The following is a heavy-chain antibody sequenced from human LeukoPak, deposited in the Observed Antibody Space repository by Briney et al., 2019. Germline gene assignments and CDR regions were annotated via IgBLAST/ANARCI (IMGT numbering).Heavy chain of an antibody. CDR2: IWYDGSNK. CDR3: ARESPYGDYNY. V-gene: IGHV3-33*08. J-gene: IGHJ4*02. Sequence: GGSLRLSCVASGFPFSSYWMTWVRQAPGKGLEWVAVIWYDGSNKYYADSVKGRFTISRDNSKNTLYLQMNSLRAEDTAVYYCARESPYGDYNYWGQGTLVTVSS. CDR1: GFPFSSYW. D-gene: IGHD4-17*01.